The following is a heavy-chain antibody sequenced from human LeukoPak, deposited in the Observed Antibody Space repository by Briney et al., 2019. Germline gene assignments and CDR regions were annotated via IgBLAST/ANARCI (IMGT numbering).Heavy chain of an antibody. CDR2: ISAYNGNT. Sequence: EASVKVSCKASGYSFTSYGISWVRQAPGQGLEWVGWISAYNGNTNYAQKLQGRVTMTTDTSTSTAYMELRSLRSDDTAVCYCAREVLRGYSYGFDYWGQGTLVTVSS. CDR3: AREVLRGYSYGFDY. CDR1: GYSFTSYG. D-gene: IGHD5-18*01. V-gene: IGHV1-18*01. J-gene: IGHJ4*02.